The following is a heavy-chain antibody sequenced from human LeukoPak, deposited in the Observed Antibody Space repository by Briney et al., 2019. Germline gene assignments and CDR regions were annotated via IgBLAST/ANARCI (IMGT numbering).Heavy chain of an antibody. CDR2: IYYSGST. Sequence: PSQTLSLTCTVSGGSISRGDYYWNWIRQPPGRGLEWIGHIYYSGSTYYNPPLTSRVTIAVDTSKNQFSLKLSSVTAADTAVYYCARFGYSYGFDYWGQGSLVTVSS. J-gene: IGHJ4*02. CDR3: ARFGYSYGFDY. D-gene: IGHD5-18*01. V-gene: IGHV4-30-4*01. CDR1: GGSISRGDYY.